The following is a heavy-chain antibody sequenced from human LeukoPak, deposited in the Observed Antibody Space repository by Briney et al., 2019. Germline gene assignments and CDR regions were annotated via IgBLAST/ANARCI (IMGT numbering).Heavy chain of an antibody. CDR2: IYYSGST. CDR1: GGSIRSSSYY. CDR3: ARHTLGDY. Sequence: SETLSLTCTVSGGSIRSSSYYWGWIRQPPGKGLEWIGSIYYSGSTYYNPSLKSRVTISVDTSKNQFSLKLSSVTAADTAVYYCARHTLGDYWGQGTLVTVSS. V-gene: IGHV4-39*01. J-gene: IGHJ4*02.